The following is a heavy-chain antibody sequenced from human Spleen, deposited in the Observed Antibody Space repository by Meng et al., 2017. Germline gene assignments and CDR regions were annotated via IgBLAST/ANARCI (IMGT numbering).Heavy chain of an antibody. V-gene: IGHV4-38-2*01. CDR2: IHHSGNP. CDR1: GYSVTGSYN. CDR3: AKSVMAPGWADLYYFDY. Sequence: SETLSLTCAVSGYSVTGSYNWGWIRQPPGKRLEWIGGIHHSGNPYYNPSLQSRVPVSVDTSENQFSLRLSSVTAADTALYYCAKSVMAPGWADLYYFDYWGQGTLVTVSS. J-gene: IGHJ4*02. D-gene: IGHD6-13*01.